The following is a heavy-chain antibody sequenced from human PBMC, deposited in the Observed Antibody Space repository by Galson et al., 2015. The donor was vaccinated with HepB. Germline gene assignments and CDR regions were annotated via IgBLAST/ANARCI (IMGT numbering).Heavy chain of an antibody. J-gene: IGHJ3*02. CDR1: GFTFSDYY. Sequence: SLRLSCAASGFTFSDYYMSWIRQAPGKGLEWVSYISSSSSYTNYADSVKGRFTISRDNAKNSLYLQMNSLRAEDTAVYYCARDREHYYDSSGSEEAFDIWGQGTMVTVSS. D-gene: IGHD3-22*01. CDR3: ARDREHYYDSSGSEEAFDI. V-gene: IGHV3-11*06. CDR2: ISSSSSYT.